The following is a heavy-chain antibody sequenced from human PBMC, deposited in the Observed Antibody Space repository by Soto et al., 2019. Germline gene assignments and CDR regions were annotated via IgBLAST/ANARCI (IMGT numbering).Heavy chain of an antibody. V-gene: IGHV1-2*02. D-gene: IGHD5-12*01. CDR1: GYTFTGYY. Sequence: ASVKVSCKASGYTFTGYYMHWVRQAPGQGPEWMGWINPNSGGTNYAQKFQGRVIMTRDTSISTAYMELSRLTSDDTAVYYCARRYSGYDWVGWFDPWGQGTLVTVSS. CDR3: ARRYSGYDWVGWFDP. J-gene: IGHJ5*02. CDR2: INPNSGGT.